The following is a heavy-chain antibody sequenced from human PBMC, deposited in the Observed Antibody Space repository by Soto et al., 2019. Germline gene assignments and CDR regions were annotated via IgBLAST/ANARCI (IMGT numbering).Heavy chain of an antibody. Sequence: EVQLLESGGGLVQPGGSLRLSCAASGFTFSSYAMSWVRQAPGKGLEWVSVIRSSGDRTYYADSVKGRFTISRDNSKNTLYMQTNSLRAEDTAVYYCAKQQGPGTPYYYAMDVWGQGTTVTVSS. J-gene: IGHJ6*02. CDR1: GFTFSSYA. CDR2: IRSSGDRT. D-gene: IGHD1-1*01. CDR3: AKQQGPGTPYYYAMDV. V-gene: IGHV3-23*01.